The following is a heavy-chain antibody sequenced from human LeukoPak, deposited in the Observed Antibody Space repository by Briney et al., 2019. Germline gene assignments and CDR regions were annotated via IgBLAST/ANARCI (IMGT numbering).Heavy chain of an antibody. V-gene: IGHV4-61*05. CDR2: IYYSGST. D-gene: IGHD4-23*01. CDR3: ARVDLATTVVTPYFDY. CDR1: GGSISSSSYY. Sequence: PSETLSLTCTVSGGSISSSSYYWGWIRQPPGKGLEWIGYIYYSGSTNYNPSLKSRVTISVDTSKNQFSLKLSSVTAADTAVYYCARVDLATTVVTPYFDYWGQGTLVTVSS. J-gene: IGHJ4*02.